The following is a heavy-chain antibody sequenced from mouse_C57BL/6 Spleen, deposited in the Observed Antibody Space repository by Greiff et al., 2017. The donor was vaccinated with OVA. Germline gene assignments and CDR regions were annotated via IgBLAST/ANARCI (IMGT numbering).Heavy chain of an antibody. J-gene: IGHJ3*01. CDR1: GYTFTDYN. Sequence: EVKLMESGPELVKPGASVKIPCKASGYTFTDYNMDWVKQSHGKSLEWIGDINPNNGGTIYNQKFKGKATLTVDKSSSTAYMELRSLTSEDTAVYYCARGRSEFAYWGQGTLVTVSA. CDR3: ARGRSEFAY. CDR2: INPNNGGT. V-gene: IGHV1-18*01.